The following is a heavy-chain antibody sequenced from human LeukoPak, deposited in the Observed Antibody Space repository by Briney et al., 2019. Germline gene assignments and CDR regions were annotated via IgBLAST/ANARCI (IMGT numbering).Heavy chain of an antibody. V-gene: IGHV5-51*01. J-gene: IGHJ3*02. CDR2: IYPGESDT. Sequence: PGESLKICGNCSGYIFASYWIGWVRQMPGKGLEWMGIIYPGESDTRYSQSFQGQVTISADKSISTAYLQWSSLKASDTPMYYGATKSGRAIAISSQGTMLTVSS. D-gene: IGHD2-15*01. CDR1: GYIFASYW. CDR3: ATKSGRAIAI.